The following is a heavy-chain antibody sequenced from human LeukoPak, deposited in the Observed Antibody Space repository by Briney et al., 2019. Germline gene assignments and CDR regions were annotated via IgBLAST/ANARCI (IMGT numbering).Heavy chain of an antibody. D-gene: IGHD6-19*01. CDR1: GFTFSSYG. CDR3: ARDDFGSGSPFDY. CDR2: IWYDESKR. V-gene: IGHV3-33*01. Sequence: GRSLRLSCAASGFTFSSYGMHWVREAPGKGLEWVAVIWYDESKRYYADSVKGRFTISRDNSKNTLYLQMNSLRAEDTAVYYCARDDFGSGSPFDYWGQGTLVTVSS. J-gene: IGHJ4*02.